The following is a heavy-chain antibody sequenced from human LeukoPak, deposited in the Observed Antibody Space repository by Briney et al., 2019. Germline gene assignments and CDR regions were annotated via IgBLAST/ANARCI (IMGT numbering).Heavy chain of an antibody. CDR1: GYTFTGYY. V-gene: IGHV1-2*02. D-gene: IGHD3-10*01. Sequence: ASVKVSCKASGYTFTGYYMHWVRQAPGQGLERMGWINPNSGGTNYAQKFQGRVTMTRDTSISTAYMELSRLRSDDTAVYYCARDLATGITMVRGFDYWGQGTLVTVSS. CDR3: ARDLATGITMVRGFDY. J-gene: IGHJ4*02. CDR2: INPNSGGT.